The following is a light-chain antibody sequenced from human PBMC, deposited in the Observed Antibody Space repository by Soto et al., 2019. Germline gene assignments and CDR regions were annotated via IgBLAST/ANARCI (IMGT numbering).Light chain of an antibody. Sequence: QSALTQPPSASGSPGQSVTISCTGTSSDVGGYNYVSWYQQHPGKAPKLMIYEVSKRPSGVPDRFSGSKSGNTASLTVSGLQAEDEADYYCSSYAGSNTSYVFGTGTKPHRP. CDR1: SSDVGGYNY. J-gene: IGLJ1*01. CDR2: EVS. V-gene: IGLV2-8*01. CDR3: SSYAGSNTSYV.